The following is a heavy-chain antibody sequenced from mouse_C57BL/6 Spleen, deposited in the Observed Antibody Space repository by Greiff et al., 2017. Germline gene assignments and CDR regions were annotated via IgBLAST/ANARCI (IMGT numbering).Heavy chain of an antibody. D-gene: IGHD3-3*01. J-gene: IGHJ4*01. CDR3: ARSRAGTLDY. Sequence: QVQLQQSGPELVKPGASVKISCKASGYAFSSSWMNWVKQRPGQGLEWIGMIHPNSGSTNYNEKFKSKATLTVDKSSSTAYMQLSSLTSEDSAVYYCARSRAGTLDYWGQGTSVTVSS. V-gene: IGHV1-64*01. CDR1: GYAFSSSW. CDR2: IHPNSGST.